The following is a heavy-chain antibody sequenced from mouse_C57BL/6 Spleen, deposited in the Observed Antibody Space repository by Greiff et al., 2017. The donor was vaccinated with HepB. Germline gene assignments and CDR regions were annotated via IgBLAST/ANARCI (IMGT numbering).Heavy chain of an antibody. D-gene: IGHD1-1*01. CDR2: ISSGSSTI. J-gene: IGHJ3*01. CDR1: GFTFSDYG. CDR3: ARPGYYGSEAWFAY. Sequence: EVMLVESGGGLVKPGGSLKLSCAASGFTFSDYGMHWVRQAPEKGLEWVAYISSGSSTIYYADTVKGRFTISRDNAKNTLFLQMTSLRSEDTAMYYCARPGYYGSEAWFAYWGQGTLVTVSA. V-gene: IGHV5-17*01.